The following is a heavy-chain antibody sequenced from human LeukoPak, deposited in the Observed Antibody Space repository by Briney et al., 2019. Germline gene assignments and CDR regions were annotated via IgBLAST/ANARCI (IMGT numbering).Heavy chain of an antibody. J-gene: IGHJ4*02. CDR1: GFTFTSYA. D-gene: IGHD4-17*01. Sequence: GGSLRLSCAASGFTFTSYAMSWVRQAPGKGPEWVSGISESGGSTYYVDSVKGRFTISRDNSKNTVYLQMNSLRAEDTAIYYSAKGGVRPVTTGDYWGQGTLVTVSS. CDR2: ISESGGST. V-gene: IGHV3-23*01. CDR3: AKGGVRPVTTGDY.